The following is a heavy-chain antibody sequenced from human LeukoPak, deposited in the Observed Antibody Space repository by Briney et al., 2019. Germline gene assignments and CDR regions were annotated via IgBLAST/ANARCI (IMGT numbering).Heavy chain of an antibody. D-gene: IGHD3-16*01. Sequence: GGSLRLSCAASGFAFSSYGMHWVRQAPGKGLEWVAFIRYDGSNKYYADSVKGRFTISRDNSKNTLYLQMNSLRAEDTAVYYCAKPALGEVADAFDIWGQGTMVTVSS. CDR1: GFAFSSYG. CDR2: IRYDGSNK. V-gene: IGHV3-30*02. J-gene: IGHJ3*02. CDR3: AKPALGEVADAFDI.